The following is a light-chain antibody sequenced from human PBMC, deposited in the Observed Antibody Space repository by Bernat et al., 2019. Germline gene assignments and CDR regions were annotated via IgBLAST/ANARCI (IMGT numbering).Light chain of an antibody. J-gene: IGKJ1*01. Sequence: EIVLTQSPGTLSLSPGERATLSCRASQSVSANYLAWYQQKPGQAPRLLIYGASSRATGIPDRFSGSGSRTDFTLTISRLEPEDFAVYYCHQYGSSPRTFGQGTKVEIK. CDR3: HQYGSSPRT. CDR2: GAS. V-gene: IGKV3-20*01. CDR1: QSVSANY.